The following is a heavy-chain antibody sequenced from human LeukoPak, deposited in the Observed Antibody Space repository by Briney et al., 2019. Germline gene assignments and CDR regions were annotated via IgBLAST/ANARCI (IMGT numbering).Heavy chain of an antibody. D-gene: IGHD3-22*01. CDR1: GGSFSGYY. J-gene: IGHJ5*02. V-gene: IGHV4-34*01. Sequence: PSETLSLTCAVYGGSFSGYYWSWIRQPPGKGLEWIGEINHSGSTNYNPSLKSRVTISVDTSKNQFSLKLSSVTAADTAVYYCARVMSDYYDSSGYFWFDPWGQGTLVTVSS. CDR3: ARVMSDYYDSSGYFWFDP. CDR2: INHSGST.